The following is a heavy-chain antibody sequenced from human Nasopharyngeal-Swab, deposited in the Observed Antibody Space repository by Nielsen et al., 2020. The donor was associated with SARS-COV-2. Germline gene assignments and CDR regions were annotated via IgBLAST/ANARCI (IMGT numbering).Heavy chain of an antibody. V-gene: IGHV3-11*01. CDR2: VSGSYSGI. CDR3: ARAVELWSNPSYFDS. Sequence: GSLRLSCAASGSTFSDYTMSWIRQAPGKGLEYISSVSGSYSGIYYADSLQGRLTISRDIAKNSLYLQMNSLTAEDTAVYYCARAVELWSNPSYFDSWGQGTLVTVSS. J-gene: IGHJ4*02. D-gene: IGHD3-10*01. CDR1: GSTFSDYT.